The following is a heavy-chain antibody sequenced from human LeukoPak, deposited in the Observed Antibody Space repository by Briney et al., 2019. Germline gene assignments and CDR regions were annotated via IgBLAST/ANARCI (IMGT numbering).Heavy chain of an antibody. V-gene: IGHV1-2*02. CDR2: INPNSGGT. Sequence: GASVKVSCKASGYTFTGDYMHWVRQAPGQGLEWMGWINPNSGGTNYAQKFQGRVTMTRDTSISTAYMELSRLRSDDTAVYYCARDRTNYDILTGYYPYYFDYWGQGTLVTVSS. J-gene: IGHJ4*02. D-gene: IGHD3-9*01. CDR1: GYTFTGDY. CDR3: ARDRTNYDILTGYYPYYFDY.